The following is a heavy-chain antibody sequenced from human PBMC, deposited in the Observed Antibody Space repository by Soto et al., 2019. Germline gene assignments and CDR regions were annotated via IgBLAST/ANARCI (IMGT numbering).Heavy chain of an antibody. V-gene: IGHV1-8*01. CDR3: ARAPYYDILTGYYTDC. D-gene: IGHD3-9*01. J-gene: IGHJ4*02. CDR1: GYTFTSYD. CDR2: MNPNSGNT. Sequence: AASVKVSCKASGYTFTSYDINWVRQATGQGLEWMGWMNPNSGNTGYAQKFQGRVTMTRNTSISTAYMELSSLRSEDTAVYYCARAPYYDILTGYYTDCWGQGTLVTVSS.